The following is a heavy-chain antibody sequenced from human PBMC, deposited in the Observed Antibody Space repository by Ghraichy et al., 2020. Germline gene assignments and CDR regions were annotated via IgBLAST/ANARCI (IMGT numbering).Heavy chain of an antibody. CDR1: GFTFSSYG. V-gene: IGHV3-30*05. J-gene: IGHJ3*01. CDR2: LSSDGSLT. CDR3: AVDIVVITTRDNASDV. D-gene: IGHD1-1*01. Sequence: GGSLRLSCAASGFTFSSYGMHWVRQAPGKGLEWVAVLSSDGSLTYYTESVKGRFTISRDNSKNTVYLQMNSLRREDTVVYYCAVDIVVITTRDNASDVWGQGTMVTVSS.